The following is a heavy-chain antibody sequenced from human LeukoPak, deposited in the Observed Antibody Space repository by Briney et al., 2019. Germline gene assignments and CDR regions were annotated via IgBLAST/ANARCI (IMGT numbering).Heavy chain of an antibody. Sequence: GGSLRLSCAASGFTVSSNYMSWVRQAPGKGLDWGSVIYSGGKTYYADSVKGRFSISRDNSKNTLYLQMNSLRAEDTAVYSCARAIQYCSGGSCYPCAFDIWGQGTMVTVSS. CDR3: ARAIQYCSGGSCYPCAFDI. CDR1: GFTVSSNY. CDR2: IYSGGKT. J-gene: IGHJ3*02. V-gene: IGHV3-53*01. D-gene: IGHD2-15*01.